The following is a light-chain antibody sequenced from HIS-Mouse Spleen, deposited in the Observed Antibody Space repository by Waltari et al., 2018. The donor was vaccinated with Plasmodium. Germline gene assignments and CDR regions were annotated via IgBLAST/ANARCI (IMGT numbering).Light chain of an antibody. Sequence: DIQITPSPSLLSAPVGTIVLIPCRDSQSYSTRYAWYQQKQGKAHKILIYKASSLESGVQSRFSGSASATYLTVTSSGLEHDDCATYCCQRYNSYSWTFGQGTKVEIK. V-gene: IGKV1-5*03. CDR2: KAS. CDR3: QRYNSYSWT. J-gene: IGKJ1*01. CDR1: QSYSTR.